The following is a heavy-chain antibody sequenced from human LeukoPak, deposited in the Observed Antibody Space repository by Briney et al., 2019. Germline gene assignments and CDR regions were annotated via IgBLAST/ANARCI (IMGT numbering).Heavy chain of an antibody. Sequence: EASVKVSCKASGYTFTRYGVSWVRQAPGQGLEWMGWISGSNGNTNYAQKLQGRVTMTTDTSTGTAYMELRSLRSDDTAVYYCARSGRGTYYYFDYWGQGTLVTVSS. D-gene: IGHD1-26*01. V-gene: IGHV1-18*01. CDR2: ISGSNGNT. J-gene: IGHJ4*02. CDR1: GYTFTRYG. CDR3: ARSGRGTYYYFDY.